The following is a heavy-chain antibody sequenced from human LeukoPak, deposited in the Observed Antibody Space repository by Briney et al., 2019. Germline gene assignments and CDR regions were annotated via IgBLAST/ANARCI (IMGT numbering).Heavy chain of an antibody. V-gene: IGHV1-2*02. D-gene: IGHD6-13*01. CDR1: EYTFTGYY. CDR3: ARDRQSYSSSFNGYYYYMDV. Sequence: ASVKVSCKASEYTFTGYYMHWVRQAPGQGLEWMGWINPNSGGTNYAQKFQGRVTMTRDTSISTAYMELSRLRSDDTAVYYCARDRQSYSSSFNGYYYYMDVWGKGTTVTVSS. J-gene: IGHJ6*03. CDR2: INPNSGGT.